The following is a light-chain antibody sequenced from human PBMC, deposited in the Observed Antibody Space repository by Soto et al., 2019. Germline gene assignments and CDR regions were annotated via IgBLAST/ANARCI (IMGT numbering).Light chain of an antibody. CDR2: DVS. Sequence: QSVLTQPASVSGSPGQSITISCTGTSSDVGGYNYVSWYQQHPGKAPKLMIYDVSNRPAGVSNRFSGSNSGNTASLTISGLQAEDEADYYCSSYTSSSTTYVFGTGPQVTVL. CDR1: SSDVGGYNY. J-gene: IGLJ1*01. CDR3: SSYTSSSTTYV. V-gene: IGLV2-14*01.